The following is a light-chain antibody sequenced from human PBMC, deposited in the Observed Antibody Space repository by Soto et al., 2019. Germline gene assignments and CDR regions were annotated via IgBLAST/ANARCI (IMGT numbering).Light chain of an antibody. V-gene: IGLV2-14*03. CDR3: SSLVSLPRSNLPYV. Sequence: QSALTQPASVTGSPGQSIAISCTGTSSDVGAHGYVSWYQQHPGKAPKLIIYDVSNRPSGVSDRFSGSKSGNTASLTISGLQAEDEADYYCSSLVSLPRSNLPYVFGTGTKLTVL. J-gene: IGLJ1*01. CDR1: SSDVGAHGY. CDR2: DVS.